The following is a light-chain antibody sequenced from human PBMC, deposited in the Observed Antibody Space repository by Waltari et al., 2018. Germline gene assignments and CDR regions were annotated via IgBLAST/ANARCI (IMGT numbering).Light chain of an antibody. J-gene: IGLJ2*01. CDR3: QSYDSRLAVV. CDR1: SSNIGAGYD. CDR2: GNN. V-gene: IGLV1-40*01. Sequence: QSVLTQPPSVSGAPGQRVTISCTGSSSNIGAGYDVHWYQQLPGTAPKLLVYGNNHRPSGVPDRFSGSKSGTSASLAITGLQAEGEADYYCQSYDSRLAVVFGGGTKVTVL.